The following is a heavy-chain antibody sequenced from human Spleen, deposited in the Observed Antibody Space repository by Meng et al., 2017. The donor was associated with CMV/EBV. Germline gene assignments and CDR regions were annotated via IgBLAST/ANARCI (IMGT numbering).Heavy chain of an antibody. J-gene: IGHJ4*02. CDR3: ARRPGPTTLVAEGDF. D-gene: IGHD5-12*01. V-gene: IGHV3-73*01. CDR2: IRSKANNYVT. Sequence: GESLKISCAASGFSFSGSAIHWVRQASGKGLEWVGRIRSKANNYVTAYAASVEGRFSVSRDDSKNTAYLQMNSLRIEDTAVYYCARRPGPTTLVAEGDFWGRGTLVTVFS. CDR1: GFSFSGSA.